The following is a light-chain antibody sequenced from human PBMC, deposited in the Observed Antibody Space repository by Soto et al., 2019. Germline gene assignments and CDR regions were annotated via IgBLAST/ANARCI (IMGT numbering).Light chain of an antibody. J-gene: IGKJ5*01. Sequence: EIVLQPSPGTLSFSPGDRATLSCRASQSFNSIYLAWYQQKPGQAPRLLIYDASNRATGIPARFSGSGSGTDFTLTISSLEPEDFAVYYCQQRSNWITFGQGTRPAIK. CDR1: QSFNSIY. V-gene: IGKV3D-20*02. CDR2: DAS. CDR3: QQRSNWIT.